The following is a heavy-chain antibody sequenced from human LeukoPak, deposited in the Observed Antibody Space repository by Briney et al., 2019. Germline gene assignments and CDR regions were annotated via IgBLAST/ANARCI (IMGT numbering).Heavy chain of an antibody. V-gene: IGHV3-30*18. J-gene: IGHJ4*02. D-gene: IGHD3-22*01. CDR2: ISYDGSNK. Sequence: GGSLRLSCAASGFTFSSYGMHWVRQAPGKGLEWVAVISYDGSNKYYADSVKGRFTISRDNSKNTLYLQMNSLRAEDTAVYYCAKGAGIAVVEYSFDYGGQEPLVPVPS. CDR3: AKGAGIAVVEYSFDY. CDR1: GFTFSSYG.